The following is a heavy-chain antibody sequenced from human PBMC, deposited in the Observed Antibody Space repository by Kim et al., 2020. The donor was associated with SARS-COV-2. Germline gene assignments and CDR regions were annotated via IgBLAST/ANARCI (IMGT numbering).Heavy chain of an antibody. V-gene: IGHV4-59*08. Sequence: ETLSLTCSVSGGSITNYFWSWIRQPPGMGLEFLGYIHYTGRTNYNPSLKSRVTMSVDTSKNQFSLKLSSVTAADSAVYHCARHYGSGTSPLDHWGQGTL. D-gene: IGHD3-10*01. J-gene: IGHJ4*02. CDR2: IHYTGRT. CDR3: ARHYGSGTSPLDH. CDR1: GGSITNYF.